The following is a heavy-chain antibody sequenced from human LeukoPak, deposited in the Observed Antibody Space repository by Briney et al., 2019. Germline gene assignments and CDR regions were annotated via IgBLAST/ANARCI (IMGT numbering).Heavy chain of an antibody. CDR2: INHSGST. D-gene: IGHD3-3*01. Sequence: SETLSLTCAVYSGSFSGYYWSWIRQPPGKGLEWIGEINHSGSTNYNPSLKSRVTISVDTSKNQFSLKLSSVTAADTAVYYCARARPYDFWSGYYDYWGQGTLVTVSS. V-gene: IGHV4-34*01. CDR1: SGSFSGYY. CDR3: ARARPYDFWSGYYDY. J-gene: IGHJ4*02.